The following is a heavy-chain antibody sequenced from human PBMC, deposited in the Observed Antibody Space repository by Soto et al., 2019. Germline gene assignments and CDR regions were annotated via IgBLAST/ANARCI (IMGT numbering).Heavy chain of an antibody. CDR2: IKQDGSEK. V-gene: IGHV3-7*01. Sequence: GGSLRLSCAASGFTFSSYWMSWVRQAPGKGPEWVANIKQDGSEKYYVDSVKGRFTISRDNAKNSLYLQMNSLRAEDTAVYYCARDPLYFTIFGVVGYYGMDVWGQGTTVTVSS. CDR1: GFTFSSYW. CDR3: ARDPLYFTIFGVVGYYGMDV. D-gene: IGHD3-3*01. J-gene: IGHJ6*02.